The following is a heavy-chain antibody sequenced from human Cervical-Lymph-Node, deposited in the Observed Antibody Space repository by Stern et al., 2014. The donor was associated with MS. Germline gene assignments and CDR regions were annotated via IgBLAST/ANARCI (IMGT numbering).Heavy chain of an antibody. CDR1: GVTFNNYA. V-gene: IGHV3-23*04. J-gene: IGHJ2*01. CDR3: AKGTGNYWYFDF. D-gene: IGHD1-14*01. Sequence: EVQLVESGGGLVQTGGSLRLSCAASGVTFNNYAMTWVRQAPGQGLEWVSSIFGTGGGTYYADSVKGRFTISRDSSRSTLSLQLTRVTAEDTAVYYCAKGTGNYWYFDFWGRGTLVTVSS. CDR2: IFGTGGGT.